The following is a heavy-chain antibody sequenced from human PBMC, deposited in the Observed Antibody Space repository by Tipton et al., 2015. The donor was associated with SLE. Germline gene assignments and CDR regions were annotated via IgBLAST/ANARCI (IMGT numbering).Heavy chain of an antibody. D-gene: IGHD3-22*01. CDR2: IYPDDSDT. Sequence: QLVQSGAEVKKSGESLKTSCEGSGYSFSGYWIGWVRQMPGKGLEWMGIIYPDDSDTRYSPSFQGQVTISADKSIRTAYLQWSSLKASDTGMYYCARYMGDTLVKSWFDPWGQGTLVTVSS. J-gene: IGHJ5*02. CDR1: GYSFSGYW. CDR3: ARYMGDTLVKSWFDP. V-gene: IGHV5-51*03.